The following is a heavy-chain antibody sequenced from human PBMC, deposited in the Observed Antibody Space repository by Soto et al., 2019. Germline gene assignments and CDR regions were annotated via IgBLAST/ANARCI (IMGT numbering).Heavy chain of an antibody. J-gene: IGHJ5*02. D-gene: IGHD6-19*01. CDR1: GYIFTSYW. V-gene: IGHV5-51*01. CDR2: IYPGDSET. CDR3: ARARGEYSSGWPWFDA. Sequence: PGESLKISCKGSGYIFTSYWIGWVRQMPGKGLECMGIIYPGDSETRYSPSFQGKVTISADKSISTAYLQWSSLKASDTAMYYCARARGEYSSGWPWFDAWGQGTLVTVSS.